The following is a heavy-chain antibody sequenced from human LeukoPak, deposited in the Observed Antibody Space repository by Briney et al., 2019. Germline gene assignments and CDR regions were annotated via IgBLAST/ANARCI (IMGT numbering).Heavy chain of an antibody. V-gene: IGHV3-30-3*01. CDR1: GFTFSTYD. J-gene: IGHJ6*02. CDR3: ARGATAHHYGIDV. Sequence: PGGSLRLSCAASGFTFSTYDMHWVRQAPGKGLEWVAVISYDGSNKYYADSVKGRFTISRDNSTITLSLEMNSLRAEDTAVYYCARGATAHHYGIDVWGQGTTVTVSS. D-gene: IGHD5-12*01. CDR2: ISYDGSNK.